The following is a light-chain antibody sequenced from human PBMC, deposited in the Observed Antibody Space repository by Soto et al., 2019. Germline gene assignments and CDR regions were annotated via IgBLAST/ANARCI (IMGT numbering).Light chain of an antibody. J-gene: IGLJ1*01. CDR2: EVS. V-gene: IGLV2-23*02. Sequence: QSVLAQPASVSGSPGQSITISCTGTSSDVGSYNLVSWYQQHPGKAPKLMIYEVSKRPSGVSNRFSGSKSGNTASLTISGLQAEDEAYYYCCSYAGSSTFRYVFVTGTKVTVL. CDR1: SSDVGSYNL. CDR3: CSYAGSSTFRYV.